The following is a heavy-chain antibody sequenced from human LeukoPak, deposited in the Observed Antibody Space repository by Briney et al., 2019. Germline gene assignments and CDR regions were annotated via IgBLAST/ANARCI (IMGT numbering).Heavy chain of an antibody. J-gene: IGHJ3*02. Sequence: PSETLSLTCAVYGGSFSVYYWSWIRQPPGKGLEWIGEINHSGSTNYNPSLKSRVTISVDTSKNQFSLKLSSVTAADTAVYYCARCRSAFDIWGQGTMVTVSS. V-gene: IGHV4-34*01. CDR3: ARCRSAFDI. CDR2: INHSGST. CDR1: GGSFSVYY.